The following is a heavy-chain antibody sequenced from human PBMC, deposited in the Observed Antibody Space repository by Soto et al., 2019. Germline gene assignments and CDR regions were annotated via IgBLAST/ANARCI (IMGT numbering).Heavy chain of an antibody. Sequence: PGGALRLSCAASGFNVISNYMSWVRQAPGKGLEWLSVIYSGGSTYYAESVKGRFTISRDNSKNTLNLQMNALRVEDTAVYYCARGPHVGISTSWGQGTLVTVSS. J-gene: IGHJ4*02. CDR3: ARGPHVGISTS. V-gene: IGHV3-53*01. D-gene: IGHD2-2*01. CDR1: GFNVISNY. CDR2: IYSGGST.